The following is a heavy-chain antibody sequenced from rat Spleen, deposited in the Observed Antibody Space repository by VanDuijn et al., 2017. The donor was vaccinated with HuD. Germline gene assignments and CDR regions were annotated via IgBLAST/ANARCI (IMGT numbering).Heavy chain of an antibody. V-gene: IGHV1-57*01. D-gene: IGHD1-4*01. Sequence: QVQLQQSGAELAKPGSSVKISCKASVATFTTYDVSWIKQTTGQGLEFIGYFITGTGNTFFNENFKGKATLTVDKSSGTAFMQLSGLTPEDTAVYYCARGTGIPSGWGQGTLVTVSS. CDR1: VATFTTYD. J-gene: IGHJ3*01. CDR3: ARGTGIPSG. CDR2: FITGTGNT.